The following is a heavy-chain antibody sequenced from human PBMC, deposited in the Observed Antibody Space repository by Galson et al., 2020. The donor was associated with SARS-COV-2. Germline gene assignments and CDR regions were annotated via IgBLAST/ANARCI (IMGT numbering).Heavy chain of an antibody. CDR3: ARLPSGIYHPYHIDY. CDR1: GYSFSSFW. CDR2: IYPGDGDT. Sequence: GESLKISCEGSGYSFSSFWIGWVRQTPGKGLEWMGIIYPGDGDTRYSPSFRGRVTITADTSLDTAYLQWRSLQTSDTAVCYCARLPSGIYHPYHIDYWGHGTRVTVSS. V-gene: IGHV5-51*01. D-gene: IGHD1-26*01. J-gene: IGHJ4*03.